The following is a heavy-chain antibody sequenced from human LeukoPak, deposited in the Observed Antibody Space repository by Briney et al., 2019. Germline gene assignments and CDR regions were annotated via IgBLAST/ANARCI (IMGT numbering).Heavy chain of an antibody. J-gene: IGHJ4*02. Sequence: PSETLSLTCTVSGGSISSSSYYWGWIRQPPGKGLEWIGSIYYSGSTYYNPSLKSRVTISVDTSKNQFSLKLSSVTAADTAVYYCASSSGIAAAGTRFDYWGQGTLVTVSS. D-gene: IGHD6-13*01. V-gene: IGHV4-39*07. CDR3: ASSSGIAAAGTRFDY. CDR2: IYYSGST. CDR1: GGSISSSSYY.